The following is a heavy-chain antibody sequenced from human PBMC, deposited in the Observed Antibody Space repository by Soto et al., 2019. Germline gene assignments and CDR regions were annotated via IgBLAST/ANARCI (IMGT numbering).Heavy chain of an antibody. CDR3: ARGGDDSSGYYLNWFDP. J-gene: IGHJ5*02. Sequence: SETLSLTCTVSGGSISSGDYYWSWIRQPPGKGLEWIGYIYYSGSTYYNPSLKSRVTISVDTSKNQFSLKLSSVTAADTAVYYCARGGDDSSGYYLNWFDPWGQGTLVTVSS. CDR2: IYYSGST. CDR1: GGSISSGDYY. V-gene: IGHV4-30-4*01. D-gene: IGHD3-22*01.